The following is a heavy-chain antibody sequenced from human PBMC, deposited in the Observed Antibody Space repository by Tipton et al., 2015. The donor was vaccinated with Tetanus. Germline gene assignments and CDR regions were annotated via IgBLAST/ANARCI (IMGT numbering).Heavy chain of an antibody. CDR2: ISPTGDET. D-gene: IGHD3-9*01. V-gene: IGHV3-23*01. Sequence: SLRLSCAASGFTFSSDAMTWVRQAPGKGLEWVSAISPTGDETYYADSVKGRFTISRDNSKNTLIRQMNSLRAEDTAVYFCAKFLVVITQGYYHTMDVWGQGTTVTVSS. CDR1: GFTFSSDA. J-gene: IGHJ6*02. CDR3: AKFLVVITQGYYHTMDV.